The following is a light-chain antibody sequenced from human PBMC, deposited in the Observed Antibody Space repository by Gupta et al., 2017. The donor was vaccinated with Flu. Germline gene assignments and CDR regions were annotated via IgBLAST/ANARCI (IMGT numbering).Light chain of an antibody. Sequence: LVLTQSPRTLPLSPGESATLSCRASQSVSSSYLAWYQQKPGQAPRLLIYGASSRANGIPARFSGSGFGTEFTITLSRREPEDFAVYYCQQEGRLPITFGGGTKVEIK. CDR3: QQEGRLPIT. CDR1: QSVSSSY. CDR2: GAS. V-gene: IGKV3-20*01. J-gene: IGKJ4*01.